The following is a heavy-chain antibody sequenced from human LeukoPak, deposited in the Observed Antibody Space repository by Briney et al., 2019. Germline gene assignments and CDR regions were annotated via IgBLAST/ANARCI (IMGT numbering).Heavy chain of an antibody. CDR3: ARGRYCSSASCYFDS. V-gene: IGHV3-48*02. CDR1: GFTFSTYW. CDR2: ISSSSSTI. J-gene: IGHJ4*02. D-gene: IGHD2-2*01. Sequence: GGSLRLSCAASGFTFSTYWMSWVRQAPGKGLEWISYISSSSSTIYYADSVKGRFTISRDNAKNSLYLQMDSLRDEDTAVYYCARGRYCSSASCYFDSWGQGTLVTVSS.